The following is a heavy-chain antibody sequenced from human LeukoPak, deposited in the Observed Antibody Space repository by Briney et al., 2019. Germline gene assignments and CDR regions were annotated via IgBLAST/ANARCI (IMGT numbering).Heavy chain of an antibody. D-gene: IGHD4-17*01. Sequence: GGSLRLSCAASGFTFSSYGMHWVRQAPGKGLEWVAVIWYDGSNKYYADSVKGRFTISRDNSKNTLYLQMNSLRAEDTAVYYCAKGKGDYGDYLYYFDYWGQGTLVTVSS. CDR2: IWYDGSNK. CDR3: AKGKGDYGDYLYYFDY. V-gene: IGHV3-33*06. CDR1: GFTFSSYG. J-gene: IGHJ4*02.